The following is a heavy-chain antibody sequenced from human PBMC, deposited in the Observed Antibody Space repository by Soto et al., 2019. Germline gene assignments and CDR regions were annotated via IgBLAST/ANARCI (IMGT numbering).Heavy chain of an antibody. CDR3: AKEYGSTWIDH. CDR1: GFTFSTYA. D-gene: IGHD6-13*01. Sequence: HPWGSLLISCAASGFTFSTYAMHWVRQAPGKGLEWVAAMSYDGTKEYYVDSVKGRFTISRDNSRNTLFLQLNSLRDEDTAVYYCAKEYGSTWIDHWGQGTLVTVSS. V-gene: IGHV3-30*18. CDR2: MSYDGTKE. J-gene: IGHJ4*02.